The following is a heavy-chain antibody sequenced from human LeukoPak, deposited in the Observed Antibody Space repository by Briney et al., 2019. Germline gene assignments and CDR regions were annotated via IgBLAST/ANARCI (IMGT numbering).Heavy chain of an antibody. J-gene: IGHJ6*03. CDR2: IRYDGSNK. CDR1: GFTFSSYG. V-gene: IGHV3-30*02. D-gene: IGHD2-2*03. CDR3: AKSGYCSSTSCPYYYYYMDV. Sequence: GGSLRLSSAASGFTFSSYGMHWVRQAPGKGLEWVAFIRYDGSNKYYADSVKGRFTISRDNSKNTLYLQMNSLRAEDTAVYYCAKSGYCSSTSCPYYYYYMDVWGKGTTVTISS.